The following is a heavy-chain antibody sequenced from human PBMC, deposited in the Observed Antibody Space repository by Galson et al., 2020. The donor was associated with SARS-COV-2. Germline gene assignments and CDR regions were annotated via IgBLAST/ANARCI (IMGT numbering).Heavy chain of an antibody. D-gene: IGHD3-3*01. J-gene: IGHJ6*02. V-gene: IGHV4-34*01. CDR2: INHSGST. CDR3: ARGGRFLEWLLIIPHAYGMDV. CDR1: GGSFSGYY. Sequence: SETLSLTCAVYGGSFSGYYWSWIRQPPGKGLEWIGEINHSGSTNYNPSLKSRVTISVDTSKNQFSLKLSSVTAADTAVYYCARGGRFLEWLLIIPHAYGMDVWGQGTTVTVSS.